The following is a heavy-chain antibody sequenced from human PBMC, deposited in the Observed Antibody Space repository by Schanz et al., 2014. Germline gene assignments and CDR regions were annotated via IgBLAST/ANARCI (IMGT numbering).Heavy chain of an antibody. J-gene: IGHJ2*01. V-gene: IGHV3-30*04. CDR1: GFNFSTYA. CDR2: ISYDGINK. Sequence: QVHLVESGGGVVQPGGSLRLSCAASGFNFSTYALHWVRQAPGKGLEWVAVISYDGINKYYADSVKGRFTISRDNAKNSLYLQMNSLRAEDTAVYYCARVVRLAYCGGDCYSGGYFDLWGRGTLVTVSS. CDR3: ARVVRLAYCGGDCYSGGYFDL. D-gene: IGHD2-21*01.